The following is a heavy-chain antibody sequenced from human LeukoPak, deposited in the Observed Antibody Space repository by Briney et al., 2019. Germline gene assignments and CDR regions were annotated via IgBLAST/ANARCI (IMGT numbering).Heavy chain of an antibody. J-gene: IGHJ4*02. D-gene: IGHD4-17*01. CDR3: ASDPRYGDYKHY. Sequence: TGGSLRLSCAASGFTFSSYTMNWVRQAPGKGLEWVSSISSSSSNIYYADSVKGRFTISRDNAKNSLYLQMNSLRAEDTAVYYCASDPRYGDYKHYWGQGTLVTVSS. V-gene: IGHV3-21*01. CDR2: ISSSSSNI. CDR1: GFTFSSYT.